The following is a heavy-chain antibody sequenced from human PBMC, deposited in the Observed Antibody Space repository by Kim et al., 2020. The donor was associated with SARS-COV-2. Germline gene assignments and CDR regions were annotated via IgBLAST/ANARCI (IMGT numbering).Heavy chain of an antibody. CDR2: IYYSGST. Sequence: SETLSLTCTVSGGSISSYYWSWIRQPPGKGLEWIGYIYYSGSTNYNPSLKSRVTISVDTSKNQFSLKLSSVTAADTAVYYCARGSVTPVDLDYWGQGTLVTVSS. V-gene: IGHV4-59*01. D-gene: IGHD4-17*01. J-gene: IGHJ4*02. CDR3: ARGSVTPVDLDY. CDR1: GGSISSYY.